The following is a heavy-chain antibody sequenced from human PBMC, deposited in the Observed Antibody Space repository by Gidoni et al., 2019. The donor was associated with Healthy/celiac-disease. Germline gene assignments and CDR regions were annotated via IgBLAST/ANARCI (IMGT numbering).Heavy chain of an antibody. J-gene: IGHJ4*02. CDR3: THPYYDFWSGYPTYYFDY. D-gene: IGHD3-3*01. CDR1: GFTFSNAW. Sequence: EVQLVESGGGLVKPGGSLRLSCAASGFTFSNAWMSWVRQAPGKGLEWVGRIKSKTDGGTTDYAAPVKGRFTISRDDSKNTLYLQMNSLKTEDTAVYYCTHPYYDFWSGYPTYYFDYWGQGTLVTVSS. CDR2: IKSKTDGGTT. V-gene: IGHV3-15*01.